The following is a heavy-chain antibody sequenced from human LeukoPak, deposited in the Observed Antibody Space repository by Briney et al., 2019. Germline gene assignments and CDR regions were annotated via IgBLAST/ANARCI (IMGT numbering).Heavy chain of an antibody. V-gene: IGHV3-23*01. CDR1: GFTFSTYG. D-gene: IGHD2-21*01. Sequence: GGSLRLSCTASGFTFSTYGMSWVRQAPGKGLEWVSAVRGSGSDTYYADSVKGRFTISRDNSKNTVYLQMNSLRAGDTAIYYCAKENGAAVISHFDYWGQGTLVTVSS. J-gene: IGHJ4*02. CDR3: AKENGAAVISHFDY. CDR2: VRGSGSDT.